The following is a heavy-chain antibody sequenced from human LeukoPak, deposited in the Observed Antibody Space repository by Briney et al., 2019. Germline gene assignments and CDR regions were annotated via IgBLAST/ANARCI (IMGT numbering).Heavy chain of an antibody. CDR3: AKDHCSGSCYRIDY. D-gene: IGHD2-15*01. CDR2: ISWNSGSI. V-gene: IGHV3-9*01. CDR1: GFTFDDYA. Sequence: GRSLRLSCAASGFTFDDYAMYWVRQAPGKGLEWVSGISWNSGSIGYADSVKGRFTISRDSAKNSLYLQMNSLRAEDTALYYCAKDHCSGSCYRIDYWGQGTLVTVSS. J-gene: IGHJ4*02.